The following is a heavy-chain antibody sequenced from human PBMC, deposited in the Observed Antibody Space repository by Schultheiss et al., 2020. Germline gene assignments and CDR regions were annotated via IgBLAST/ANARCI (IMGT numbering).Heavy chain of an antibody. D-gene: IGHD3-22*01. V-gene: IGHV4-38-2*01. CDR1: GYSISSGYY. J-gene: IGHJ3*02. Sequence: SETLSLTCAVSGYSISSGYYWGWIRQHPGKGLEWIGSIYHSGSTYYNPSLKSRVTISVDTSKNQFSLKLSSVTAADTAVYYCARGTEIVVVPDAFDIWGQGRMVTVSS. CDR2: IYHSGST. CDR3: ARGTEIVVVPDAFDI.